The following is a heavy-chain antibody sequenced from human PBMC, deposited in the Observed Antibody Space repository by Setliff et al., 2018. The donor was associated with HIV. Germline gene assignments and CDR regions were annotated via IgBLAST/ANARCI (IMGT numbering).Heavy chain of an antibody. CDR1: GYTFTDYY. CDR2: VDPEDGET. CDR3: VKDGGPWGSGE. D-gene: IGHD7-27*01. J-gene: IGHJ4*02. V-gene: IGHV1-69-2*01. Sequence: VKVSCKASGYTFTDYYMHWVQQAPGKGLEWMGRVDPEDGETIYAEKFQGRVSMTRDTSTNTAYMDLTNLTSDDTAAYFCVKDGGPWGSGEWGQGTLVTVSS.